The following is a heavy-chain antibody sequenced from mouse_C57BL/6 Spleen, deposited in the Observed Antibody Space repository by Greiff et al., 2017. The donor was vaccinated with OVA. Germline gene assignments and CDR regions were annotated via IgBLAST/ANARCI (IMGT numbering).Heavy chain of an antibody. V-gene: IGHV1-52*01. D-gene: IGHD1-1*01. J-gene: IGHJ3*01. CDR3: ARSSYYYGSRAWFAY. Sequence: QVQLQQPGAELVRPGSSVKLSCKASGYTFTSYWMHWVKQRPIQGLEWIGNIDPSDSETHYNQKFKDKATLTVDKSSSTAYMQLSSLTSEDSAVYYCARSSYYYGSRAWFAYWGQGTLVTVSA. CDR1: GYTFTSYW. CDR2: IDPSDSET.